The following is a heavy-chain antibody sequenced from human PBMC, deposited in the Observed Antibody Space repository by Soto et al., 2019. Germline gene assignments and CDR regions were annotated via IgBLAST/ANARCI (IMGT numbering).Heavy chain of an antibody. CDR1: GGSVSNYY. J-gene: IGHJ5*02. CDR3: ARWNSSGWYGWFDP. V-gene: IGHV4-59*02. CDR2: IYYSGNT. D-gene: IGHD6-19*01. Sequence: QVHLQESGPGLMKPSETLSLTCSVSGGSVSNYYWSWIRQPPGKGLEWIGYIYYSGNTNYNPSLKSRVTISVDTSKNQFSLKVSSVTAADTAVYYCARWNSSGWYGWFDPWGQGTLVTVSS.